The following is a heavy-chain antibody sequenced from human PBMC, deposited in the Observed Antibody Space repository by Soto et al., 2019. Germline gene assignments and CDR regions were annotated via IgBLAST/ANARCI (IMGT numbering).Heavy chain of an antibody. D-gene: IGHD3-22*01. V-gene: IGHV5-10-1*01. Sequence: GESLKISCKGSGYSFAGYWITWVRQKPGKGLEWMGRIDPSDSQTYYSPSFRGHVTISVTKSITTVFLQWSSLRASDTAMYYCARQIYDSDTGPNFQYYFDSWGRGTPVTVSS. J-gene: IGHJ4*02. CDR2: IDPSDSQT. CDR1: GYSFAGYW. CDR3: ARQIYDSDTGPNFQYYFDS.